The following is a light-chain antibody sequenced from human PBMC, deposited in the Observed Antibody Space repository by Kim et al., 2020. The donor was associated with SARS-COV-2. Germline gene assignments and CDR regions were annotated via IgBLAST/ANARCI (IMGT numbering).Light chain of an antibody. J-gene: IGLJ2*01. CDR1: SSDIGGYNY. CDR2: EVS. Sequence: QSVTISCTGTSSDIGGYNYVSWYQQHPGKAPKLIIYEVSKRPSGVPDRFSGSKSGNTASLTVSGLQAEDEADYYCSSYAGNNNFNVFGGGTQLTVL. CDR3: SSYAGNNNFNV. V-gene: IGLV2-8*01.